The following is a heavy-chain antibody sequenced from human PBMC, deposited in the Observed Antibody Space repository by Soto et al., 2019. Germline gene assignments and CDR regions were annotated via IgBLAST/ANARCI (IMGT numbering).Heavy chain of an antibody. CDR3: ARHYVRWSIKRTIDY. D-gene: IGHD2-8*01. CDR1: GGSISSSSYY. J-gene: IGHJ4*02. V-gene: IGHV4-39*01. Sequence: PSETMSLTWTVSGGSISSSSYYWGWIRQPPGKGLEWIGSIYYSGSTYYNPSLKSRVTISVDTSKNQFSLKLSSVTAADKAVYYCARHYVRWSIKRTIDYWGQGTLVTVSS. CDR2: IYYSGST.